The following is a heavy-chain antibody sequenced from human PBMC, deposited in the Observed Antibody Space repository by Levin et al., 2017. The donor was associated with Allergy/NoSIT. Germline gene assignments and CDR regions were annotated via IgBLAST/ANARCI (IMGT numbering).Heavy chain of an antibody. J-gene: IGHJ4*02. D-gene: IGHD1-26*01. CDR3: ARYSGSYSIDY. V-gene: IGHV3-23*01. Sequence: GGSLRLSCAASGFAFTTYAMSWVRQAPGKGLEWVSLIIGRGGGTYYAGSVKGRFTISRDNSKNTLYLQMNNLRAEDTAVYYCARYSGSYSIDYWGQGTLVTVSS. CDR1: GFAFTTYA. CDR2: IIGRGGGT.